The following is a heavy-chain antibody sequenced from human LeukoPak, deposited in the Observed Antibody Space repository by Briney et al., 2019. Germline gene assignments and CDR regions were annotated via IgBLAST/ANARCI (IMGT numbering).Heavy chain of an antibody. CDR3: ARDRLLGYCSGGSCYSDYYYGMDV. Sequence: GGSLRLSCAASGFTVSSNYMSWVRQAPGKGLEWVSVIYSGGSTYYADSVKGRFTISRDNSKNTLYLQMNSLRAEDTAVYYCARDRLLGYCSGGSCYSDYYYGMDVWGQGTTVTVSS. J-gene: IGHJ6*02. CDR1: GFTVSSNY. D-gene: IGHD2-15*01. CDR2: IYSGGST. V-gene: IGHV3-53*01.